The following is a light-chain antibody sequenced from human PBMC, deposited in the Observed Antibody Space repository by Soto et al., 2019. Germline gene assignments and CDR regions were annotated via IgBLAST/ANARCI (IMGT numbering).Light chain of an antibody. CDR3: ISYTSSSTHYV. Sequence: QSALTQPASVSGSPGQSITISCTGTSSDVGGYNYVSWYQQHPGKAPKLMIYDVSNRPSGVSNRFSGSKSGNTASLTISGLQAEDEADYYCISYTSSSTHYVFGSGTKLTVL. CDR2: DVS. V-gene: IGLV2-14*01. CDR1: SSDVGGYNY. J-gene: IGLJ1*01.